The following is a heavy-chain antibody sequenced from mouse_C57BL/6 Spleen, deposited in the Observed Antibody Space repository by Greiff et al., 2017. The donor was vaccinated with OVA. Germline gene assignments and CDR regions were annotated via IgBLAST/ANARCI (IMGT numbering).Heavy chain of an antibody. V-gene: IGHV1-81*01. J-gene: IGHJ2*01. CDR2: IYPRSGNT. CDR3: ARCTVVAPLAY. D-gene: IGHD1-1*01. Sequence: QVQLKESGAELARPGASVKLSCKASGYTFTSYGISWVKQRTGQGLEWIGEIYPRSGNTYYNEKFKGKATLTADKSSSTAYMELRSLTSEDSAVYFCARCTVVAPLAYWGQGTTLTVSS. CDR1: GYTFTSYG.